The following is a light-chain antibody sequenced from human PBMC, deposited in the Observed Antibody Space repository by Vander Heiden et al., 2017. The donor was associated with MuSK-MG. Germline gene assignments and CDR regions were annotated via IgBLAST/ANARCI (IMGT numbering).Light chain of an antibody. V-gene: IGKV4-1*01. CDR1: QSVLYSSNNKNY. CDR3: QQYYSTPPT. J-gene: IGKJ4*01. CDR2: WAS. Sequence: DIVMTQSPDSPAVSLGERATINCKSSQSVLYSSNNKNYLAWYQQKPGQPPKLLIYWASTRESGVPDRFSGSGSGTDFTLTISSLQAEDVAVYYCQQYYSTPPTFGGGTKVEIK.